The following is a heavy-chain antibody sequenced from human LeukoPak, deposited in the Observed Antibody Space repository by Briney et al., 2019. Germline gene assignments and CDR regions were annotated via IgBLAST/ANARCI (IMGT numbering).Heavy chain of an antibody. D-gene: IGHD4-11*01. CDR3: AKDAFYSNYGIPRFDP. CDR2: ISGGGGST. J-gene: IGHJ5*02. V-gene: IGHV3-23*01. CDR1: GFTFSSYA. Sequence: PGGSLRLSCAASGFTFSSYAMSWVRQAPGKGLEWVSSISGGGGSTYYADSVKGRFTISRDNSKNTLYLQMNSLRAEDTAVYYCAKDAFYSNYGIPRFDPWGQGTLVTVSS.